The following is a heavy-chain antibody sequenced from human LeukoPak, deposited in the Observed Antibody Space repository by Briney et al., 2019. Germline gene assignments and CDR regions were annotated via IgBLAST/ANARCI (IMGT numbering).Heavy chain of an antibody. CDR3: TTDGAYSSSSDFDY. CDR1: GFSVSDKS. Sequence: GGSLRLSCAVSGFSVSDKSLSWVRQAPGKGLEWVGRIKSKTDGGTTDYAAPVKGRFTISRDDSKNTLYLQMNSLKTEDTAVYYCTTDGAYSSSSDFDYWGQGTLVTVSS. V-gene: IGHV3-15*01. J-gene: IGHJ4*02. CDR2: IKSKTDGGTT. D-gene: IGHD6-6*01.